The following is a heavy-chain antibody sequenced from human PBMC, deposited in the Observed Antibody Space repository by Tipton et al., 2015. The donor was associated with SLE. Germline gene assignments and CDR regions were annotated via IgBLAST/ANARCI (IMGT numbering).Heavy chain of an antibody. J-gene: IGHJ4*02. D-gene: IGHD3-10*01. CDR1: GFTVSSNY. V-gene: IGHV3-66*02. CDR2: IYSGGST. CDR3: ARDGPYGSGVVY. Sequence: SGFTVSSNYMSWVRQAPGKGLEWVSVIYSGGSTYYADSVKGRFTISRDNSKNTLYLQMNSLRAEDTAVYYCARDGPYGSGVVYWGQGTLVTVSS.